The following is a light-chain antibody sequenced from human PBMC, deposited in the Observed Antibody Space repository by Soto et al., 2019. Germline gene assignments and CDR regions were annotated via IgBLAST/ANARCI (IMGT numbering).Light chain of an antibody. CDR1: QSIGLA. J-gene: IGKJ1*01. V-gene: IGKV3-11*01. CDR3: QQRTDRPPWT. Sequence: EIALTQAPATLSLSPGERATLSCRASQSIGLAIAWYQHKPGQAPRLLIFDASQRATGIPARFRGSGSGTDFTLSISSLEPEDFAVYYCQQRTDRPPWTFGQGTKV. CDR2: DAS.